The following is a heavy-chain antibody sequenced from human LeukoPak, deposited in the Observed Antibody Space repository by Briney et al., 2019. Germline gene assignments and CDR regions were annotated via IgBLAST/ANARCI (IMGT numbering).Heavy chain of an antibody. J-gene: IGHJ6*03. CDR1: GGSISSYY. D-gene: IGHD1-26*01. V-gene: IGHV4-4*07. CDR3: ASGFGGSYYYYYYMDV. Sequence: SETLSLTCTVSGGSISSYYWSWIRQPAGKGLEWIGRIYTSGSTNYNPSLKSRVTISVDTSKNQFSLKLSSVTAADTAVYYCASGFGGSYYYYYYMDVWGKGTTVTVSS. CDR2: IYTSGST.